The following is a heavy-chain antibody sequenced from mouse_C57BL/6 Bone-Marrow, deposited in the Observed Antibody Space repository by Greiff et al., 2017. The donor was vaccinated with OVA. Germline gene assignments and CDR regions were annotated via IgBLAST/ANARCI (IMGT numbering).Heavy chain of an antibody. V-gene: IGHV3-6*01. CDR3: ARDPFYYSGSSRFDY. CDR1: GYSITSGYY. CDR2: ISYDGSN. D-gene: IGHD1-1*01. Sequence: EVQLVESGPGLVKPSQSLSLTCSVTGYSITSGYYWNWIRQFPGNKLEWMGYISYDGSNNYNPSLKNRISITRDTSKNQFFLKLNSVTTEDTATYDCARDPFYYSGSSRFDYWGQGTTLTVSS. J-gene: IGHJ2*01.